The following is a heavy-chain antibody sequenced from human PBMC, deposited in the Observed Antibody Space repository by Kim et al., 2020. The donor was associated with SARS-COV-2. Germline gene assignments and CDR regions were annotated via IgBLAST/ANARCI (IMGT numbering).Heavy chain of an antibody. V-gene: IGHV1-24*01. J-gene: IGHJ4*02. Sequence: ASVKVSCKVSGYTLNELSMHWVRQAPGKGLEWMGGFDPEDGETIYAQKFQGRVTMTEDTSTDTAYMELSSLRSEDTAVYYCATGRIAAAGTDFDYWGQGTLVTVSS. CDR2: FDPEDGET. CDR3: ATGRIAAAGTDFDY. D-gene: IGHD6-13*01. CDR1: GYTLNELS.